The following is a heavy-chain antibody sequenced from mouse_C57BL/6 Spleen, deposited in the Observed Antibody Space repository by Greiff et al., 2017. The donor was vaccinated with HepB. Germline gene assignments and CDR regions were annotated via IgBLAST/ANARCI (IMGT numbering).Heavy chain of an antibody. V-gene: IGHV5-17*01. Sequence: DVKLVESGGGLVKPGGSLKLSCAASGFTFSDYGMHWVRQAPEKGLEWVAYISSGSSTIYYADTVKGRFTISRDNAKNTLFLQMTSLRSEDTAMYYCARAEWNRFDYWGQGTTLTVSS. D-gene: IGHD2-14*01. CDR1: GFTFSDYG. CDR2: ISSGSSTI. CDR3: ARAEWNRFDY. J-gene: IGHJ2*01.